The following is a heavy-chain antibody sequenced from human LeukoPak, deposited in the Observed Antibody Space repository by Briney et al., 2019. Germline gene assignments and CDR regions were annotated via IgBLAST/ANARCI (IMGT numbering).Heavy chain of an antibody. CDR2: ISSSSSYI. CDR3: AREDCSSTSCYYPYSYYGMDV. V-gene: IGHV3-21*01. J-gene: IGHJ6*02. CDR1: GFTFSSYS. Sequence: GGSLRLSCAASGFTFSSYSMNWVRQAPGKGLEWVSSISSSSSYIYYADSVKGRFTISRDNAKNSLYLQMNSLRAEDTAVYYCAREDCSSTSCYYPYSYYGMDVWGQGTTVTVSS. D-gene: IGHD2-2*01.